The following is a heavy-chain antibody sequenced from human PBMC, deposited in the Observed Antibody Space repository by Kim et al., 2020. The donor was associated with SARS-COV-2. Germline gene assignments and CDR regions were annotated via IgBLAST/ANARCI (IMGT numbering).Heavy chain of an antibody. J-gene: IGHJ5*02. V-gene: IGHV4-39*07. Sequence: SETLSLTCTVSGGSISSSSYYWGWIRQPPGKGLEWIGSIYYSGSTYYNPSLKSRVTISVDTSKNQFSLKLSSVTAADTAVYYCASTVTTNHNWFDPWGQGTLVTVSS. CDR3: ASTVTTNHNWFDP. CDR1: GGSISSSSYY. CDR2: IYYSGST. D-gene: IGHD4-17*01.